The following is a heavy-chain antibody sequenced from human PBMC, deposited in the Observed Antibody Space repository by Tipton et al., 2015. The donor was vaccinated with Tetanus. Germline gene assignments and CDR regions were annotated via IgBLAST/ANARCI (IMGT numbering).Heavy chain of an antibody. Sequence: TLSLTCTVSGGSISGSYWNWIRQPPGKGLEWIGYVSDSGSTYSNPPLRSRIIISVDTSKNQFSLILSSVTAADTAVYYCARVACSSTSCYSHYFDYWGPGSLVTVSS. CDR2: VSDSGST. CDR3: ARVACSSTSCYSHYFDY. V-gene: IGHV4-30-4*08. D-gene: IGHD2-2*01. J-gene: IGHJ4*02. CDR1: GGSISGSY.